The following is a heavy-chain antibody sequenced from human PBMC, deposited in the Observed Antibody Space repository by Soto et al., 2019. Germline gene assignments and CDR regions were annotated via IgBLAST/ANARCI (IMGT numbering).Heavy chain of an antibody. D-gene: IGHD5-18*01. Sequence: GSLRLSCAASGFTFISYEMNWVRQAPGKGLEWVSYISSSGSTIYYADSVKGRFTISRDNAKNSLYLQMNSLRAEDTAVYYCARRKTYSYGPEYYYYGMDVWGQGTTVTVSS. J-gene: IGHJ6*02. CDR2: ISSSGSTI. CDR3: ARRKTYSYGPEYYYYGMDV. CDR1: GFTFISYE. V-gene: IGHV3-48*03.